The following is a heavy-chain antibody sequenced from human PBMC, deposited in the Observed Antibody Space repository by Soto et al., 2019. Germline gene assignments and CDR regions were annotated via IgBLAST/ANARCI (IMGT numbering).Heavy chain of an antibody. CDR3: ARVWGRDGYNSVDY. CDR2: IYYSGST. J-gene: IGHJ4*02. CDR1: GGSISSYY. V-gene: IGHV4-59*12. D-gene: IGHD1-1*01. Sequence: HVQLQESGPGLVKPSATLSLTCTVSGGSISSYYWSWIRQPPGKGLEWIGYIYYSGSTNYNPSLKSRVTISVDTSKNQCDVKLNSVTAADTAVYYCARVWGRDGYNSVDYWGQGTLVTVSS.